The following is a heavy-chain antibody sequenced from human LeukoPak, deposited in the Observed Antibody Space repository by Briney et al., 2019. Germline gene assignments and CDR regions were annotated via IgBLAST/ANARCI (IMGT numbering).Heavy chain of an antibody. D-gene: IGHD3-22*01. CDR1: GFTFDDYA. CDR2: ISWNSGSI. V-gene: IGHV3-9*03. CDR3: AKDRRGYYDSSGHFDY. Sequence: GGSLRLSCAASGFTFDDYAMHWVRQAPGKGLEWVSGISWNSGSIGYADSVKGRFTISRDNAKNSLYLQMNSLRAEDMALYYCAKDRRGYYDSSGHFDYWGQGTLVTVSS. J-gene: IGHJ4*02.